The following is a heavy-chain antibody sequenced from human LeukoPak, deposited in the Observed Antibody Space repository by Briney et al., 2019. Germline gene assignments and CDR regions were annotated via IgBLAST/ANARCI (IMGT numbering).Heavy chain of an antibody. D-gene: IGHD2-8*01. J-gene: IGHJ4*02. CDR2: IRYDGSNK. CDR3: AKDRSPNLAHLIALPIDY. V-gene: IGHV3-30*02. Sequence: PGGSLRLSCAASGFTFSSYGMHWVRQAPGKGLEWVAFIRYDGSNKYYAASVKGRFTISTDNSKNTRYLQMNSLRAEDTAVYYCAKDRSPNLAHLIALPIDYWGQGTLVTVSS. CDR1: GFTFSSYG.